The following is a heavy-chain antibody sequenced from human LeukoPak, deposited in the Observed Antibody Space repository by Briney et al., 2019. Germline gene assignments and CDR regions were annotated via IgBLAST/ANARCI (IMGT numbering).Heavy chain of an antibody. V-gene: IGHV3-64*01. J-gene: IGHJ4*02. CDR2: ISSNGGST. Sequence: LAGGSLRLSCAASGFTFSSYEMNWVRQAPGKGLEYVSAISSNGGSTYYANSVKGRFTISRDNSKNTLYLQMGSLRAEDMAVYYCARGNYMVRGVITYWGQGTLVTASS. CDR1: GFTFSSYE. D-gene: IGHD3-10*01. CDR3: ARGNYMVRGVITY.